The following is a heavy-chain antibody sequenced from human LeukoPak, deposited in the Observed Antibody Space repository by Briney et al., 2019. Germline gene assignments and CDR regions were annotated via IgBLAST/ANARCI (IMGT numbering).Heavy chain of an antibody. Sequence: PGGSLRLSCAASGFTFSSYGLHWVRQAPGKGLEWVAVIWYDGSNKYYADSVKGRFTISRDNSKNTLYLQMNSLRAEDTAVYYCARGSVRLGELSLYTHFDYWGQGTLVTVSS. J-gene: IGHJ4*02. CDR2: IWYDGSNK. V-gene: IGHV3-33*01. D-gene: IGHD3-16*02. CDR3: ARGSVRLGELSLYTHFDY. CDR1: GFTFSSYG.